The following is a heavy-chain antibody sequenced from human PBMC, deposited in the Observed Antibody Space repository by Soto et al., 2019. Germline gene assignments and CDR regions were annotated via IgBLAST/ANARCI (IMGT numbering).Heavy chain of an antibody. V-gene: IGHV1-46*01. CDR1: GYTFTSYY. CDR2: INPSGGST. Sequence: ASVKVSCKASGYTFTSYYMHWVRQAPGQGLEWMGIINPSGGSTSYAQKFQGRVTMARDTSTSTVYMELSSLRSEDTAVYYCARDEQLDYFDYWGQGTLVTVSS. J-gene: IGHJ4*02. D-gene: IGHD6-6*01. CDR3: ARDEQLDYFDY.